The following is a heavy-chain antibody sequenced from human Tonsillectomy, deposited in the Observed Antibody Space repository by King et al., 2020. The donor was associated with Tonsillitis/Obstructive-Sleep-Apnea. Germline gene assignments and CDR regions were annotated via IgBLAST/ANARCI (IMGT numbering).Heavy chain of an antibody. J-gene: IGHJ5*02. CDR3: ANASSSRCSRTTSGWEWFDP. D-gene: IGHD6-19*01. Sequence: VQLVESGGGVVQPGRSLRLSCAASGFSFSNYAIHWVRQAPGKGLEWVALISYDGSNIYYADSVKGRFAISRDNSKNTLYLQMNGLRAGDTAVYYCANASSSRCSRTTSGWEWFDPWGQGTLVTVSS. V-gene: IGHV3-30*18. CDR2: ISYDGSNI. CDR1: GFSFSNYA.